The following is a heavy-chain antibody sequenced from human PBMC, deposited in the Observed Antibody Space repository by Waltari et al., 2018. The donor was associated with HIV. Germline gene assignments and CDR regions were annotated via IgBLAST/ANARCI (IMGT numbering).Heavy chain of an antibody. D-gene: IGHD1-26*01. CDR3: ARGSSWELRPTKFFSGNDI. CDR2: IYSGGST. CDR1: GFTVSSNY. Sequence: EVQLVESGGGLIQPGGSLRLSCAASGFTVSSNYMSWVRQALGRGLGWVSVIYSGGSTYYADSVKGRFTISRDNSKNTLYLQMNSLRAEDTAVYYCARGSSWELRPTKFFSGNDIWGQGTMVTVSS. J-gene: IGHJ3*02. V-gene: IGHV3-53*01.